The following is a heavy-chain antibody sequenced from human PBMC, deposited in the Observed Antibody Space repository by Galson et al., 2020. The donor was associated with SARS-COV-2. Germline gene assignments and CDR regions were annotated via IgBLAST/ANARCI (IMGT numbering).Heavy chain of an antibody. CDR2: IYHTGST. J-gene: IGHJ6*02. D-gene: IGHD2-15*01. Sequence: SETLSLTCTVSGASVSSNSYFWSWIRQPPGRGLEWIGFIYHTGSTNHNPSLKSRVTMSVDTSKNQFSLKLSSVTAADTAVYYCARDPLELCGGGSCYFYYYGMDVWGQGTTVTVSS. CDR3: ARDPLELCGGGSCYFYYYGMDV. CDR1: GASVSSNSYF. V-gene: IGHV4-61*01.